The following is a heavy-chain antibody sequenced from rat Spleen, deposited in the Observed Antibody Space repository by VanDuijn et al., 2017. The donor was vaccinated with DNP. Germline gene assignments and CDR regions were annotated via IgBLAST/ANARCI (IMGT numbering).Heavy chain of an antibody. V-gene: IGHV3-1*01. CDR2: ISFSGIT. CDR3: ARWVWYFDY. Sequence: EVQLQESGPGLVKPSQSLSLTCSVTGYSITTNYWGWVRKFPGNKMEYIGHISFSGITNYNPSLKSQISITRDTSKNQFFLHLHSVTTEDTATYYCARWVWYFDYWGQGVMVTVSS. CDR1: GYSITTNY. J-gene: IGHJ2*01.